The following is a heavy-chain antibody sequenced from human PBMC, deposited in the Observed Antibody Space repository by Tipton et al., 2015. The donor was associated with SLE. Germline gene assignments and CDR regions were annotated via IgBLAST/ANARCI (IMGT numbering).Heavy chain of an antibody. Sequence: TLSLTCTVSGGSISSYYWSWIRQPPGKGLEWIGYIYYSGSTNYNPSLKSRVTISVDTSKNQFSLKLSSVSAADTAVYYCAGGSEDSSGWLYYFDYWGQGTLVTVSS. D-gene: IGHD6-19*01. CDR1: GGSISSYY. V-gene: IGHV4-59*01. CDR3: AGGSEDSSGWLYYFDY. J-gene: IGHJ4*02. CDR2: IYYSGST.